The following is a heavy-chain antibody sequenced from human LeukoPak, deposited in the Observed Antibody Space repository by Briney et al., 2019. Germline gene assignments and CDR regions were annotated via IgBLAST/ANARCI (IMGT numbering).Heavy chain of an antibody. V-gene: IGHV3-23*01. Sequence: GGSLRLSCAASGFTFSSYAMSWVRQAPGKGLEWVSATSGSGGNTYYADSVKGRFTISRDNSKNTLYLQMNSLRAEDTAVYYCAKDLGIVGASFDYWGQGTLVTVSS. J-gene: IGHJ4*02. D-gene: IGHD1-26*01. CDR3: AKDLGIVGASFDY. CDR1: GFTFSSYA. CDR2: TSGSGGNT.